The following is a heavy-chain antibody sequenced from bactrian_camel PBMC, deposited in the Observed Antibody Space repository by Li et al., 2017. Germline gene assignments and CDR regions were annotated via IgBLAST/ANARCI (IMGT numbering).Heavy chain of an antibody. Sequence: HVQLVESGGGSVQAGGSLRLSCAASGATGVTYSMSWFRQAPGKEREGVQAIDNDGRTRYGKIDSVKGRFTISRDNAKPAMYLQMDNLQPEDTAMYYCAADLGRGWSTWCGLGEDDYNTWDQGTQVTVS. J-gene: IGHJ6*01. D-gene: IGHD6*01. CDR2: IDNDGRT. CDR1: GATGVTYS. CDR3: AADLGRGWSTWCGLGEDDYNT. V-gene: IGHV3S53*01.